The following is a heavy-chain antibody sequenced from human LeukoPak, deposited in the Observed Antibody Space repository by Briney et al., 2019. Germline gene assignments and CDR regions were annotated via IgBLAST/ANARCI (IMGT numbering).Heavy chain of an antibody. Sequence: SETLSLTCTVSGGSISSGSYYWSWIRQPAGKGLEWIGRIYTSGSTNYNPSLKSRVTISVDTSKNQFSLKLSSVTAADTAVYYCARDKDGSGSFYYYMDVWGKGTTVTVSS. D-gene: IGHD3-10*01. J-gene: IGHJ6*03. V-gene: IGHV4-61*02. CDR3: ARDKDGSGSFYYYMDV. CDR2: IYTSGST. CDR1: GGSISSGSYY.